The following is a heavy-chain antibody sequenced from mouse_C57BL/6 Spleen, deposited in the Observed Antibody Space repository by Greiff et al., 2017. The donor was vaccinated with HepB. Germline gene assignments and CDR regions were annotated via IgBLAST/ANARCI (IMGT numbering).Heavy chain of an antibody. J-gene: IGHJ2*01. V-gene: IGHV1-81*01. Sequence: VQRVESGAALARPGASVKLSCKASGSTFTSYGIRWVKQRTGQGLEWIGEIYPRSGNTYYNEKFKGKATLTADKSSSTAYMELRSLTSEDSAVYFCASDDYDVYYFDYWGQGTTLTVSS. CDR3: ASDDYDVYYFDY. D-gene: IGHD2-4*01. CDR2: IYPRSGNT. CDR1: GSTFTSYG.